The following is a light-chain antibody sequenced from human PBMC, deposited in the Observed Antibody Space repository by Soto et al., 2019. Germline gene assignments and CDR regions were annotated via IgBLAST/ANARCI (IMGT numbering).Light chain of an antibody. CDR3: AAWDDSLSGYVV. J-gene: IGLJ2*01. Sequence: QSVLTQPPSASETPGQRVTISCSGSRSNIGSNYVYWYQQLPGTAPKLLIYSNNQRPSGVPDRFSGSKSGTSASLAISGLRSEDEADYYCAAWDDSLSGYVVFGGGTKVTVL. CDR1: RSNIGSNY. CDR2: SNN. V-gene: IGLV1-47*02.